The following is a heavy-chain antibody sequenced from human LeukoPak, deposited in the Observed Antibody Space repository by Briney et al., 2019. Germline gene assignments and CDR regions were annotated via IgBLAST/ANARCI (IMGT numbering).Heavy chain of an antibody. V-gene: IGHV3-7*01. Sequence: GGSLRLSCAASGFTFSSYWMSWVRQAPGKGLEWVANIKQDGSEKYYVDSVKGRFTISRDNAKNSLYLQMNSLRAEDTAVYYCARAPWGRSGTTAIDYWGQGTLVTVSS. CDR3: ARAPWGRSGTTAIDY. CDR1: GFTFSSYW. CDR2: IKQDGSEK. D-gene: IGHD1-1*01. J-gene: IGHJ4*02.